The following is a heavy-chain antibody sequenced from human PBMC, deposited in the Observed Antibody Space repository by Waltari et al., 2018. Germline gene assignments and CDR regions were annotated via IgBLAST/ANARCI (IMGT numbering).Heavy chain of an antibody. CDR2: IYYSGST. J-gene: IGHJ3*02. D-gene: IGHD6-13*01. CDR1: GGSIRSSSYY. CDR3: ASLSSSWYGAWDDAFDI. Sequence: QLQLQESGPGLVKPSETLSLPCPVPGGSIRSSSYYWGWIPPPPGNGLEWIGSIYYSGSTYYNPSHKSRVTISVDTSKNQFSLKLSSVTAADTAVYYCASLSSSWYGAWDDAFDIWGQGTMVTVSS. V-gene: IGHV4-39*01.